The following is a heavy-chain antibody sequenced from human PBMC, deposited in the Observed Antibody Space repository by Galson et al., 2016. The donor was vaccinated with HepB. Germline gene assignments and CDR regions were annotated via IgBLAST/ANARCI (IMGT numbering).Heavy chain of an antibody. J-gene: IGHJ4*02. CDR1: GYTFNSYW. CDR3: ASSVGVAGLDY. V-gene: IGHV5-51*01. D-gene: IGHD6-19*01. CDR2: IYPDDSDT. Sequence: QSGAEVKKPGESLKISCKGSGYTFNSYWIGWVRQMPGKGLEWMGIIYPDDSDTTYSPSFQGQVTLSADKSISTAYLQWSSLKASDTAMYYCASSVGVAGLDYWGQGTLVTVSS.